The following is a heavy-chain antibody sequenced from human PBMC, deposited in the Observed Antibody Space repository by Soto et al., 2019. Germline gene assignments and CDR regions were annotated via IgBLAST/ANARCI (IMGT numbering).Heavy chain of an antibody. CDR1: GFTFSSYG. CDR2: IWYDGSNK. Sequence: GGSLRLSCAASGFTFSSYGMHWVRQAPGKGLEWVAVIWYDGSNKYYADSVKGRFTISRDNSKNTLYLQMNSLRAEDTAVYYCARRGIVVVPAATPGYYYYMDVWGKGTTVTVSS. D-gene: IGHD2-2*01. CDR3: ARRGIVVVPAATPGYYYYMDV. V-gene: IGHV3-33*01. J-gene: IGHJ6*03.